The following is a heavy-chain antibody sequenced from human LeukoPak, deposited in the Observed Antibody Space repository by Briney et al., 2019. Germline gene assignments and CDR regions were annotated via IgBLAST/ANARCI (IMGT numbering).Heavy chain of an antibody. CDR1: GFTFSSYS. Sequence: GGSLRLSCAASGFTFSSYSMNWVRQAPGKGLEWVSSISSSSSYIYCADSVKGRFTISRDNAKNSLYLQMNSLRAEDTAVYYCARDPYCGGDCYPDAFDIWGQGTMVTVSS. V-gene: IGHV3-21*01. CDR3: ARDPYCGGDCYPDAFDI. J-gene: IGHJ3*02. CDR2: ISSSSSYI. D-gene: IGHD2-21*02.